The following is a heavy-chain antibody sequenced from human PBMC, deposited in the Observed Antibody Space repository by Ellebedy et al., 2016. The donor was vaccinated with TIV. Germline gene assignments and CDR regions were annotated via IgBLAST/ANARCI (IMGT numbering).Heavy chain of an antibody. Sequence: SETLSLXCSVSGYSITNYYWTWIRQPPGKGLEWIGFVHYRGSSNYNPSLKSRATISLDTSKKQFSLTVSSVTAEDTAVYYCAGDRMYYYDSSGSYSYYAMDVWGQGTTVTVSS. V-gene: IGHV4-59*01. CDR3: AGDRMYYYDSSGSYSYYAMDV. CDR1: GYSITNYY. J-gene: IGHJ6*02. CDR2: VHYRGSS. D-gene: IGHD3-22*01.